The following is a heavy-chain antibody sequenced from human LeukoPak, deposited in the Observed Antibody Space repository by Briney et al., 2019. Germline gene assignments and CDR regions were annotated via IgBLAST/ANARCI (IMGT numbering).Heavy chain of an antibody. D-gene: IGHD6-6*01. CDR3: ARGGPFPSSASSREYYLDY. V-gene: IGHV3-7*03. CDR2: VNHGESEK. CDR1: EFTFKNYW. Sequence: GGSLRLSCAASEFTFKNYWMTWVRQAPGKGLEWVANVNHGESEKYYVDSVKGRFTISRDNSKNTLYLQMNSLRAENTALYYCARGGPFPSSASSREYYLDYWGQGTLVTVSS. J-gene: IGHJ4*02.